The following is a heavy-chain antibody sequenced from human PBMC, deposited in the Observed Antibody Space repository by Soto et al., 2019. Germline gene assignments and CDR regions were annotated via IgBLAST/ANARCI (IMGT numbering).Heavy chain of an antibody. D-gene: IGHD3-22*01. CDR1: GFTFNSYA. CDR3: AKPKASSGYYYDFDY. J-gene: IGHJ4*02. V-gene: IGHV3-23*01. CDR2: ISGSGGNT. Sequence: EVHLLESGGGLVKPGGSQRLSCVASGFTFNSYAMSWVRQAPGRGLEWVSGISGSGGNTYYADSVKGRFTISRDNSKDTLYLQMTSLRAEDTAVYYCAKPKASSGYYYDFDYWGQGTLVTVSS.